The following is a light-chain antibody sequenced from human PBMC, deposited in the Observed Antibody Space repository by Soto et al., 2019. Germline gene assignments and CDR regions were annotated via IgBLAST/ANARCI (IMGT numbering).Light chain of an antibody. CDR3: QQYNKWPPIT. CDR2: GAS. CDR1: QSVSSN. Sequence: DIVLTQSPGTLSLSPGDRVTLSCRASQSVSSNLAWYQQKPGQAPRLLIYGASTRATGIPARFSGSGSGTEFTLTISSLQSEDFAVYYCQQYNKWPPITFGQGTRLE. J-gene: IGKJ5*01. V-gene: IGKV3-15*01.